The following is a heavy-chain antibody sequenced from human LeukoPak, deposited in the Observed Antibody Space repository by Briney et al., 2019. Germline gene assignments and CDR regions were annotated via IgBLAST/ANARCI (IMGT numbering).Heavy chain of an antibody. CDR1: GFNFRSYA. D-gene: IGHD3-16*01. Sequence: GPSLRLSCAASGFNFRSYAFHWVRQAPGKGPEWMAFITYDGTDTYYADSVKGRFTLSRDNSQNTLYLQMNSLTAADTAMYYCARPGGYAFDMWGQGTMVTVSS. J-gene: IGHJ3*02. CDR2: ITYDGTDT. CDR3: ARPGGYAFDM. V-gene: IGHV3-30*04.